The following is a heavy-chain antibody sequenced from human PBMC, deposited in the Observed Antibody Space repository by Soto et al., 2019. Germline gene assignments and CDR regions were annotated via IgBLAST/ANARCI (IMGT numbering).Heavy chain of an antibody. V-gene: IGHV4-34*01. CDR3: ARERPYYYYYYMDV. J-gene: IGHJ6*03. CDR2: INHSGST. Sequence: TSETLSLTCAVYGGSFSGYYWSWIRQPPGKGLEWIGEINHSGSTNYNPSLKSRVTISVDTSKNQFSLKLSSVTAADAAVYYCARERPYYYYYYMDVWGKGTTVPVSS. CDR1: GGSFSGYY. D-gene: IGHD6-6*01.